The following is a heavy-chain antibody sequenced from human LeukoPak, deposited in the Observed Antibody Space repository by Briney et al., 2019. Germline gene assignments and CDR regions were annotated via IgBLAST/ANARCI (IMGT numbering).Heavy chain of an antibody. J-gene: IGHJ4*02. CDR2: ISSSSSYI. V-gene: IGHV3-21*01. CDR3: ARLGAAADNFDY. Sequence: GGSLRLSCAASGFTFSSYSMNWVRQAPGKGLEWVSSISSSSSYIYYADSVKGRFTISRDNAKNSLYLQMNSLRAEDTAVYYCARLGAAADNFDYWGQGTLVTVSA. D-gene: IGHD6-13*01. CDR1: GFTFSSYS.